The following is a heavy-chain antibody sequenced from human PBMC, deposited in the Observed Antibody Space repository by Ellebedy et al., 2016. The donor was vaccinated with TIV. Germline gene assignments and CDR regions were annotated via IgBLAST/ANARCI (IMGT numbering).Heavy chain of an antibody. CDR1: GGSISSSSYY. CDR3: ARRKVTIPRADAYFDY. CDR2: IYYSGNT. D-gene: IGHD3-3*01. J-gene: IGHJ4*02. Sequence: SETLSLTXTVSGGSISSSSYYWGWIRQPPGKGLEWIGSIYYSGNTYYNPSLKSRVTISIDTSKNQFSLRLSSVTAADTATYRCARRKVTIPRADAYFDYWGQGILVTVSS. V-gene: IGHV4-39*01.